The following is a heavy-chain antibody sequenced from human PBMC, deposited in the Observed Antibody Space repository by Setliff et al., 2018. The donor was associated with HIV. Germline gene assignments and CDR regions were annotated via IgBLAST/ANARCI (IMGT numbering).Heavy chain of an antibody. CDR1: GVSFSGYY. CDR2: IDHSGST. CDR3: ARVEAKVRGATYAMDV. Sequence: SETLSLTCAVYGVSFSGYYWNWIRQTPGKGLEWIGEIDHSGSTNYNPSLKSRVTISLDTSKNQFSLRLTSVTAADTAVYYCARVEAKVRGATYAMDVWGQGTTVTISS. J-gene: IGHJ6*02. D-gene: IGHD3-10*01. V-gene: IGHV4-34*01.